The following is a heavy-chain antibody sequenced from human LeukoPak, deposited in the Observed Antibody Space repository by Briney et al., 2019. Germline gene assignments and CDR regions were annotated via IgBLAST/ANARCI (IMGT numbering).Heavy chain of an antibody. Sequence: GGSLRLSCAASGFTFSSYGMHWVRQAPGKGLEWVAVISYDGSNKYYADSVKGRFTISRDNSKNTLYLQMNSLRAKDTAVYYCAKGNSGSSSGWSFDYWGQGTLVTVSS. V-gene: IGHV3-30*18. CDR2: ISYDGSNK. CDR3: AKGNSGSSSGWSFDY. J-gene: IGHJ4*02. D-gene: IGHD6-19*01. CDR1: GFTFSSYG.